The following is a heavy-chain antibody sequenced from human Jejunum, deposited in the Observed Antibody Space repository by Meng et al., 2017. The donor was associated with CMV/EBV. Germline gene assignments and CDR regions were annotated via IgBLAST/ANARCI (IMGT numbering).Heavy chain of an antibody. CDR1: FTFDDYA. V-gene: IGHV3-9*01. Sequence: FTFDDYAMHWVRYAPGKVLEWVSGISWNSGKIDYADSVKGRFTISRDNAKSSLYLQVNSLKPEDTAFYYCTKSLSPYDFWSGADSWGQGTLVTVSS. CDR2: ISWNSGKI. D-gene: IGHD3-3*01. CDR3: TKSLSPYDFWSGADS. J-gene: IGHJ5*01.